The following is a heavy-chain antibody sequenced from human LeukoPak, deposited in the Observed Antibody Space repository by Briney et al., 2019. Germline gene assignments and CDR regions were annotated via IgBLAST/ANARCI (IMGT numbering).Heavy chain of an antibody. CDR3: AKVGLTYYYDSSGYTDSPAKYYFDY. CDR2: ISYDGSNK. J-gene: IGHJ4*02. Sequence: GGSLRLSCAASGFTFSGYGMHWVRQAPGKGLEWVAVISYDGSNKYYADSVKGRFTISRDNSKNTLYLQMNSLRAEDTAVYYCAKVGLTYYYDSSGYTDSPAKYYFDYWGQGTLVTVSS. CDR1: GFTFSGYG. D-gene: IGHD3-22*01. V-gene: IGHV3-30*18.